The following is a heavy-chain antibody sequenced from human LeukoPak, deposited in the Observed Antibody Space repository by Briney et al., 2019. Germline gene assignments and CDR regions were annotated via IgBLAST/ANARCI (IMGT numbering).Heavy chain of an antibody. CDR1: GYTFTSYG. J-gene: IGHJ4*02. D-gene: IGHD6-19*01. CDR3: ARPKSSGWYGFDY. V-gene: IGHV1-18*01. Sequence: ASVKVSCKASGYTFTSYGISWVRQAPGQGLEWMGWISAYNGNTNYAQKLQGRVTITTDESTSTAYMELSSLRSEDTAVYYCARPKSSGWYGFDYWGQGTLVTVSS. CDR2: ISAYNGNT.